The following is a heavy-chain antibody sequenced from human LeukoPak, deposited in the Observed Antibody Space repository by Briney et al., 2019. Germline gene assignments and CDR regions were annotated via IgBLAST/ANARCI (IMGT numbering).Heavy chain of an antibody. V-gene: IGHV3-30*02. Sequence: GGSLRLSCATSGFYFNYYGMHWVRQAPGKGPEWVAYIGPEENNKVYADSVKGRFMISRDNSKNTVGLQMNSLRAEDTAVYYCAKDQSSGWYGYSDYWGQGTLVTVSS. CDR1: GFYFNYYG. CDR3: AKDQSSGWYGYSDY. D-gene: IGHD6-19*01. J-gene: IGHJ4*02. CDR2: IGPEENNK.